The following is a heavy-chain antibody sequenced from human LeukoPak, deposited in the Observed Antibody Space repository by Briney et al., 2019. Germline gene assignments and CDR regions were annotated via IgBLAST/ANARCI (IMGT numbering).Heavy chain of an antibody. CDR1: GYTFTDYY. D-gene: IGHD3-3*01. Sequence: GASVKVSCKASGYTFTDYYMHWVRQAPGQGPEWMAWINPNSGGTKYAQTLKGRVTITRDTSISTSYMELSRLRADDTAVYYCSRIMVFGVPTTDFDYWGQGTLVTDCS. J-gene: IGHJ4*02. V-gene: IGHV1-2*02. CDR3: SRIMVFGVPTTDFDY. CDR2: INPNSGGT.